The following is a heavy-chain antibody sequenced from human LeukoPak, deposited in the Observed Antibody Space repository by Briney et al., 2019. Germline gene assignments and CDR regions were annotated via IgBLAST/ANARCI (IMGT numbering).Heavy chain of an antibody. J-gene: IGHJ4*02. D-gene: IGHD3-10*01. CDR1: GGTFSSYT. V-gene: IGHV1-69*02. CDR3: AILWFGEFPCGY. CDR2: IIPILGIA. Sequence: SVKVSCKASGGTFSSYTISWVRQAPGQGLEWMGRIIPILGIANYAQKFQGRVTITADKSTSTAYMELSSLKSEDTAVYYCAILWFGEFPCGYWGQGTLVTVSS.